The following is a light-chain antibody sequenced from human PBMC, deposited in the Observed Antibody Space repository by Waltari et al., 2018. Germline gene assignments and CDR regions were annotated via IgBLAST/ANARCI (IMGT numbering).Light chain of an antibody. Sequence: DIVMTQSPESLAVSLGERATINCKSSQSVLYSSNNKNYLAWYPKKPGPPPKLLIYWASTRESGVPDRFSGSGSGTDFTLTISSLQAGDVAVYYCQQYYGTPPYTFGQGTKLEIK. CDR3: QQYYGTPPYT. CDR2: WAS. CDR1: QSVLYSSNNKNY. J-gene: IGKJ2*01. V-gene: IGKV4-1*01.